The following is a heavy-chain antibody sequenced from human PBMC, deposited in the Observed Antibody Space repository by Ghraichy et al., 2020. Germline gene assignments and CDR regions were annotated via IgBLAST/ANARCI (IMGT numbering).Heavy chain of an antibody. CDR1: GYTFTSYD. V-gene: IGHV1-8*01. Sequence: ASVKVSCKASGYTFTSYDINWVRQATGQGLEWMGWMNPNSGNTGYAQKFQGRVTMTRNTSISTAYMELSSLRSEDTAVYYCTRVVFAEQWGGWFDPWGQGTLVTVSS. CDR3: TRVVFAEQWGGWFDP. J-gene: IGHJ5*02. CDR2: MNPNSGNT. D-gene: IGHD6-19*01.